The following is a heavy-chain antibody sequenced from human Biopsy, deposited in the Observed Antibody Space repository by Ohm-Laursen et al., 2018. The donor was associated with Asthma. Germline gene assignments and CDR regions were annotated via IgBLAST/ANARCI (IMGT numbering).Heavy chain of an antibody. J-gene: IGHJ4*02. CDR1: GGTFNTYV. Sequence: SVKVSCNSLGGTFNTYVIGWVRQAPGQGLEWMGGINSVFSTTTYPQKFQDRVTITADDSTSTVYMELSSLRSEDTAMYYCARKAGSCISRTCYSLDFWGQGTLVTVSS. CDR2: INSVFSTT. V-gene: IGHV1-69*13. CDR3: ARKAGSCISRTCYSLDF. D-gene: IGHD2-2*01.